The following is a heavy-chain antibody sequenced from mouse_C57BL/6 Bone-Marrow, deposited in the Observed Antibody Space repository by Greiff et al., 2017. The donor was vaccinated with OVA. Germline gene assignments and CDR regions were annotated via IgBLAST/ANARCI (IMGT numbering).Heavy chain of an antibody. V-gene: IGHV5-4*01. CDR2: ISDGGSYT. CDR3: ARGGTWGYVDY. D-gene: IGHD3-3*01. J-gene: IGHJ2*01. CDR1: GFTFSSYA. Sequence: EVQRVESGGGLVKPGGSLKLSCAASGFTFSSYAMSWVRQTPEKRLEWVATISDGGSYTYYPDNVKGRFTISRDNAKNNLYLQMSHLKSEDTAMYYCARGGTWGYVDYWGQGTTLTVSS.